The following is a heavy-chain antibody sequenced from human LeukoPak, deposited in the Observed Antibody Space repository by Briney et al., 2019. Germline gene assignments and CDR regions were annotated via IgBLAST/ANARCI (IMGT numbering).Heavy chain of an antibody. Sequence: ASVKVSCKASGYTFPSYFMHWVRQAPGQGLEWMGIINPTGGSTTYAQKFQGRVTMTRDTSTSTVYMELSSLRSDDTAVYYCARTAARRFDYWGQGTLATVSS. D-gene: IGHD6-6*01. V-gene: IGHV1-46*01. CDR2: INPTGGST. CDR3: ARTAARRFDY. J-gene: IGHJ4*02. CDR1: GYTFPSYF.